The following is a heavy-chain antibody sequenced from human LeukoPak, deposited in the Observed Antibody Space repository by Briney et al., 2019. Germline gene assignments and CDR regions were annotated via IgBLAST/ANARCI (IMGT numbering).Heavy chain of an antibody. CDR2: LSGSGGGT. CDR3: AKRGVVIRVFLVGFHKEAYYFDS. Sequence: GGSLRLSCAVSGITLSNYGMSWVRQAPGKGLEWVAGLSGSGGGTNYADSVQGRFTVSRDNPKNTLYLQMNSLRAEDTAVYFCAKRGVVIRVFLVGFHKEAYYFDSWGQGALVTVSS. V-gene: IGHV3-23*01. D-gene: IGHD3-10*01. J-gene: IGHJ4*02. CDR1: GITLSNYG.